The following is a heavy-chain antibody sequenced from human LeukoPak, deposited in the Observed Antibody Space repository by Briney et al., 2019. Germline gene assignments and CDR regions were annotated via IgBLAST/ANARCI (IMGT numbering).Heavy chain of an antibody. J-gene: IGHJ4*02. CDR3: VKGCNSISCTLIDY. Sequence: SGGSLRLSCAASGFTFSSYWMHWVRQAPGEGLEWVSTISGSGDSTYYADSTKGRFTISRDNSKNTLFLQMTSLRAEDTGVYYCVKGCNSISCTLIDYWGQGTLVTVSS. CDR2: ISGSGDST. D-gene: IGHD2-2*01. V-gene: IGHV3-23*01. CDR1: GFTFSSYW.